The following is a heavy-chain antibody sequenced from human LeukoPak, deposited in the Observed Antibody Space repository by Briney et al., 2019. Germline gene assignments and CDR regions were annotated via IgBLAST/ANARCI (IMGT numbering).Heavy chain of an antibody. V-gene: IGHV3-30*02. Sequence: GGSLRLSCAASGFTFSSYGMHWVRQAPGKGLEWVAFIRYDGSNKYYADSVKGRFTISRDNSKNTLYLQMNSLRAEDTAVYYCAKDKQAVAGWYSFDYWGQGTLVTVSS. CDR3: AKDKQAVAGWYSFDY. CDR1: GFTFSSYG. D-gene: IGHD6-19*01. J-gene: IGHJ4*02. CDR2: IRYDGSNK.